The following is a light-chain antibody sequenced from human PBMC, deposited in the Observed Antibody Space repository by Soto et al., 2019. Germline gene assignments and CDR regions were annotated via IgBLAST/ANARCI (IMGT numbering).Light chain of an antibody. V-gene: IGKV4-1*01. CDR1: QSVLYSSKSKNY. CDR2: GAS. CDR3: QQYFTTPQT. Sequence: DIVMTQSPESLAVSLGERATIKCKTSQSVLYSSKSKNYLAWYQKKPGQPPKLLIHGASTRESGVPDRFSGSGSATDFTLTISGLQAEDVAVYYCQQYFTTPQTFGQGTKLEIK. J-gene: IGKJ2*01.